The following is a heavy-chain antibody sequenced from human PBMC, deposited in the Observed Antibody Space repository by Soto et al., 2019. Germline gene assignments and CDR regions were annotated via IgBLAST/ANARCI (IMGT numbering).Heavy chain of an antibody. D-gene: IGHD2-15*01. CDR1: GGSISSSSYY. CDR3: ARHLHCSGGSCYGNDNCFDP. CDR2: IYYSGST. J-gene: IGHJ5*02. V-gene: IGHV4-39*01. Sequence: SETLSLTCTVSGGSISSSSYYWGWIRQPPGKGLEWIGSIYYSGSTYYNPSLKSRVTISVDTSKNQFSLKLSSVNAADTAVYYCARHLHCSGGSCYGNDNCFDPWGQGTLVTVSS.